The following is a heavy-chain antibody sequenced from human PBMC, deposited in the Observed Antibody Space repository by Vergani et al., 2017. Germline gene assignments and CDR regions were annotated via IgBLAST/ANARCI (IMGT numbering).Heavy chain of an antibody. CDR2: IWYDGSNK. Sequence: QVQLVESGGGVVKPGRSLRLSCAASGFTFSSYGMHWVRQAPGKGLVWVAVIWYDGSNKYYADSVKGRFTISRDKSKNTLYLQMNSLRVEDTAVYYCSRDRNAGLGGYMYDSWGQGTLVTVSS. J-gene: IGHJ4*02. CDR3: SRDRNAGLGGYMYDS. V-gene: IGHV3-33*08. CDR1: GFTFSSYG. D-gene: IGHD3-16*01.